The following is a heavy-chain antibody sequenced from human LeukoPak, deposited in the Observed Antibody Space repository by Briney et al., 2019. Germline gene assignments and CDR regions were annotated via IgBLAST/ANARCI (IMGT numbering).Heavy chain of an antibody. V-gene: IGHV6-1*01. D-gene: IGHD3-9*01. J-gene: IGHJ5*02. CDR2: TYYRSKWYN. Sequence: SQTLSLTCAISGDSVSSNSAAWNWIRQSPSRGLEWLGRTYYRSKWYNDYAVSVKSRITINPDTSKNQFSLQLSSVTPEDTAVYYCARELRYFDWWESMFGPWGQGTLVTVSS. CDR1: GDSVSSNSAA. CDR3: ARELRYFDWWESMFGP.